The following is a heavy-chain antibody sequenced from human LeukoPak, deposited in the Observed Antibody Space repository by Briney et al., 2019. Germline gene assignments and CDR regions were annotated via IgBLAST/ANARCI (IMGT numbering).Heavy chain of an antibody. V-gene: IGHV4-39*07. D-gene: IGHD3-22*01. J-gene: IGHJ4*02. CDR1: GGSISSSSYY. CDR3: AREYYYDSSGNN. Sequence: SETLSLTCTVSGGSISSSSYYWGWIRQPPGKGLEWIGSIYYSGSTYYNPSLKSRVTISVDTSKNQFSLKLSSVTAADAAVYYCAREYYYDSSGNNWGQGTLVTVSS. CDR2: IYYSGST.